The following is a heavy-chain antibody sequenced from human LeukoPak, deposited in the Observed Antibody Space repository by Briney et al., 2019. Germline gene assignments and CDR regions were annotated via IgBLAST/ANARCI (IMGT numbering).Heavy chain of an antibody. CDR1: GFTFSSYS. D-gene: IGHD6-13*01. CDR2: ISSSSSTI. Sequence: QSGGSLRLSCAASGFTFSSYSMNWVRQAPGKGLEWVSYISSSSSTIYYADSVKGRFTISRDNAKNSLYLQMNSLRDEDTAVYYGARGGSQQLVVFWFDPWGQGTLVTVSS. V-gene: IGHV3-48*02. J-gene: IGHJ5*02. CDR3: ARGGSQQLVVFWFDP.